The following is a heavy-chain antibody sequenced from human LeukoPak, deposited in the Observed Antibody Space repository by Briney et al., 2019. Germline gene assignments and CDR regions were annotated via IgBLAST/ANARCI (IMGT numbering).Heavy chain of an antibody. V-gene: IGHV3-30-3*01. J-gene: IGHJ4*02. CDR3: AKYAPPTTALTRFFDD. CDR1: GFTFSSYA. D-gene: IGHD4-17*01. CDR2: ISYDGSNK. Sequence: GGSLRLSCAASGFTFSSYAMHWVRQAPGKGLEWVAVISYDGSNKYYADSVKGRFTISRDNSKNTLYLQMNSLRVEDTAVYYCAKYAPPTTALTRFFDDWGQGTLVTVSS.